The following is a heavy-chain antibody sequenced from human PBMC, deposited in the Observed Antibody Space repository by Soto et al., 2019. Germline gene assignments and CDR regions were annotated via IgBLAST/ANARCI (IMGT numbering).Heavy chain of an antibody. CDR2: IYDSGST. J-gene: IGHJ4*02. D-gene: IGHD3-10*01. V-gene: IGHV4-31*03. CDR1: GGSITSGGYY. CDR3: ARKQAGYFYGIHF. Sequence: SETLSLTCTVSGGSITSGGYYWSWIRQHPGKGLEWLGYIYDSGSTFYNPPLKSRITLSVDTSKNQFSLKLSSVTVADTAVYFCARKQAGYFYGIHFCGQATLVTVSS.